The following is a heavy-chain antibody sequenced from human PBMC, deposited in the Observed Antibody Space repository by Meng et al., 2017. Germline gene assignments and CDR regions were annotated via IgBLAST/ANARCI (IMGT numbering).Heavy chain of an antibody. V-gene: IGHV3-66*02. Sequence: GESLKISCAASGSTVSSNYMSWLRQAPGKGLELVSVIYSGGSTYYADSVKGRFTISRDNSKNTLYLQMNSLGAEDTAVYYCATDDYGDYGAFDYWGQGTLVTVSS. CDR1: GSTVSSNY. CDR2: IYSGGST. D-gene: IGHD4-17*01. J-gene: IGHJ4*02. CDR3: ATDDYGDYGAFDY.